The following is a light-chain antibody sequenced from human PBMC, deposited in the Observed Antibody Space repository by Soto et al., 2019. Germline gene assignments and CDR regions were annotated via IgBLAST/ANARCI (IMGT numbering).Light chain of an antibody. CDR1: QSVSSN. Sequence: EIVMTQSPATLSVSPGERATLSCRASQSVSSNLAWYQQKPGQAPRLLIYGASTRATGIPARFSGSGSGTEFTLTISSLKSEEFAVYYCQHYNNWPRTFGQGTKVDIK. V-gene: IGKV3-15*01. CDR3: QHYNNWPRT. J-gene: IGKJ1*01. CDR2: GAS.